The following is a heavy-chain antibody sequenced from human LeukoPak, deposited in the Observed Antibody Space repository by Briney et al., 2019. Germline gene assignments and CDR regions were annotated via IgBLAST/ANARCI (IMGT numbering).Heavy chain of an antibody. CDR2: ISSSSSYI. V-gene: IGHV3-21*01. J-gene: IGHJ4*02. Sequence: GGSLRLSCAASGFTFSSYWMSWVRQAPGKGLEWVSSISSSSSYIYYADSVKGRFTISRDNAKNSLYLQMNSLRAEDTAVYYCARDYYDSSGYSPFDYWGQGTLVTVSS. CDR3: ARDYYDSSGYSPFDY. D-gene: IGHD3-22*01. CDR1: GFTFSSYW.